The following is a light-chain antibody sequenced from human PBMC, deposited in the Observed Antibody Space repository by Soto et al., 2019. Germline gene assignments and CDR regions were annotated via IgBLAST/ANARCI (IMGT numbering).Light chain of an antibody. CDR2: GAS. J-gene: IGKJ1*01. CDR3: QHYGTSPWT. CDR1: QSVSSSY. V-gene: IGKV3-20*01. Sequence: EIVLTQSPGTLSLSPGERATLSCRASQSVSSSYLAWYQQKPGQAPRLLTYGASSRATGIPDRFSGSGSGTDFTLTISRLEPEDFAVYYCQHYGTSPWTFGQGTKVEI.